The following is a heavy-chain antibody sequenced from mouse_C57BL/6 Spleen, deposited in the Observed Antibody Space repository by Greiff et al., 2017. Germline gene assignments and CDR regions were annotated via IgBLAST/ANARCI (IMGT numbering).Heavy chain of an antibody. CDR3: AREPHNYYGSSYGYFDV. Sequence: VQLQQPGAELVKPGASVKLSCKASGYTFTSYWMHWVKQRPGQGLEWIGMIHPNSGSTNYNEKFKSKATLTVDKSSSTAYMQLSSLTSEDSAVYYCAREPHNYYGSSYGYFDVWGTGTTVTVSS. J-gene: IGHJ1*03. CDR2: IHPNSGST. CDR1: GYTFTSYW. V-gene: IGHV1-64*01. D-gene: IGHD1-1*01.